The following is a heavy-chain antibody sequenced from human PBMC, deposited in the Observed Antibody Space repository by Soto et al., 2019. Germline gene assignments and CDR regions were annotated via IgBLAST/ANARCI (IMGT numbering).Heavy chain of an antibody. CDR1: GGSISSHY. J-gene: IGHJ6*02. CDR2: IYTSGST. D-gene: IGHD6-6*01. Sequence: PSETLSLTCTVSGGSISSHYWSWMRQPAGKGLEWIGRIYTSGSTNYNPSLKSRVTMSVDTSKNQFSLKLSSVTAADTAVYYCARERRKDSSSSGMDVWGQGTTVTVSS. CDR3: ARERRKDSSSSGMDV. V-gene: IGHV4-4*07.